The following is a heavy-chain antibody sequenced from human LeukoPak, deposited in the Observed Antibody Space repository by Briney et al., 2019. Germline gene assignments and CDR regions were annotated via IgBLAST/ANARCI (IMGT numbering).Heavy chain of an antibody. D-gene: IGHD2-15*01. Sequence: GESLKISCKGSGYSFTSYWIGWVRQMPGKGLEWMGIIYPGDSDTRYSPSFQGQVTISADKSISTAYLQWSSLKASDTAMYYCARRAVVVVAASDAFDNWGQGTMVTVSS. CDR2: IYPGDSDT. CDR1: GYSFTSYW. CDR3: ARRAVVVVAASDAFDN. J-gene: IGHJ3*02. V-gene: IGHV5-51*01.